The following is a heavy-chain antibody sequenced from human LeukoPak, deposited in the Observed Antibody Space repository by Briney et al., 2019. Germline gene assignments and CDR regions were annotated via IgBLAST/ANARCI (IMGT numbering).Heavy chain of an antibody. V-gene: IGHV4-30-4*08. Sequence: PSETLSLTCTVSGGSISSGDYYWSWIRQSPGKGLEWIGYIYYSGSTYYNPSLKSRVTILVDTSKNQFSLKLSSVTAADTAVYYCARVADLGYCSSTSCYNLKRHFDYWGQGTLVTVSS. D-gene: IGHD2-2*02. CDR2: IYYSGST. CDR1: GGSISSGDYY. J-gene: IGHJ4*02. CDR3: ARVADLGYCSSTSCYNLKRHFDY.